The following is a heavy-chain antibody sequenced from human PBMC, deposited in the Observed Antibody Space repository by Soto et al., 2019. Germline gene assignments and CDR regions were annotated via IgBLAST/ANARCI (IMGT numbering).Heavy chain of an antibody. CDR3: ARDHPHSYGVYYFDY. Sequence: SETLSLTCTVSGGSISSYYWSWIRQPPGKGLEWIGYIYYSGSTHYNPSLQNRVTISIDTSKYQVSLNVNSVTAADTAVYYCARDHPHSYGVYYFDYWGQGTPVTSPQ. J-gene: IGHJ4*02. CDR2: IYYSGST. V-gene: IGHV4-59*01. D-gene: IGHD5-18*01. CDR1: GGSISSYY.